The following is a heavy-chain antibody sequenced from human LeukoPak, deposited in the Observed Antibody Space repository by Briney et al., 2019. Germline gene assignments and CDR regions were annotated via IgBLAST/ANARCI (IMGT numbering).Heavy chain of an antibody. CDR1: GFTFSSYN. J-gene: IGHJ4*02. CDR3: ARDFEAAGFDY. D-gene: IGHD6-25*01. V-gene: IGHV3-48*01. CDR2: ISSSGSII. Sequence: GGSLRLSCTASGFTFSSYNMKWVRQVPGKGLEWVSYISSSGSIIDYADSVKGRFTISRGNAKNSLYLQMNSLRAEDTAVYYCARDFEAAGFDYWGQGTLVTVSS.